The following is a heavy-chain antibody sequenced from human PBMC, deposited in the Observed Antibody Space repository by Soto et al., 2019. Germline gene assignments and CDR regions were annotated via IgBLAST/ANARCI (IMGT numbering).Heavy chain of an antibody. CDR1: GGSISSGDYY. CDR3: ARGPRGYCSGGSCYGRLDP. Sequence: SETLSLTCTVSGGSISSGDYYWSWIRQPPGKGLEWIGYIYYSGSTYYNPSLKSRVTISVDTSKNQFSLKLSSVTAADTAVYYCARGPRGYCSGGSCYGRLDPWRQGTLVTVSS. J-gene: IGHJ5*02. D-gene: IGHD2-15*01. CDR2: IYYSGST. V-gene: IGHV4-30-4*01.